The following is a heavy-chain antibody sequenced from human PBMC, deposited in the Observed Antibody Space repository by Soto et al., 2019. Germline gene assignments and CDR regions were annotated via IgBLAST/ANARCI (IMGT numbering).Heavy chain of an antibody. CDR3: TTHAGYYYNDY. Sequence: QVQLVLSGAEVKKPGASVKVSCRASGYTFTGYYMHWVRQAPGQGLEWMGWINPDSGGTDYAQKFQGRVTMTRDTSISTAYMEVSRLRSDDTAMYYCTTHAGYYYNDYWGQGTLVTVSS. CDR1: GYTFTGYY. CDR2: INPDSGGT. J-gene: IGHJ4*02. D-gene: IGHD3-9*01. V-gene: IGHV1-2*02.